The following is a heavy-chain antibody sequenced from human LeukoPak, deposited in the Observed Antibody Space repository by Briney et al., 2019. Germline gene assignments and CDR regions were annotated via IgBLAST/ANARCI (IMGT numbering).Heavy chain of an antibody. CDR2: ISLAGQT. CDR3: SRESGPFCPFGY. D-gene: IGHD1-26*01. CDR1: GGSISGTNW. J-gene: IGHJ4*02. V-gene: IGHV4/OR15-8*02. Sequence: SETLSLTCGVSGGSISGTNWWRCVRQPPGQGLEWSGEISLAGQTNYNPSLNGRVTMSLDKSSNQLSLHLTSVTAADTATYFCSRESGPFCPFGYWGQGTLVIVSS.